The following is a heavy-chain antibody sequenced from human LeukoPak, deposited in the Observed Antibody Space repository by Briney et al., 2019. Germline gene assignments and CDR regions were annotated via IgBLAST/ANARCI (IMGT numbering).Heavy chain of an antibody. D-gene: IGHD1-26*01. J-gene: IGHJ4*02. CDR2: IIPTYSVP. CDR3: ASEPRVGESTSNF. CDR1: GGTFSSFA. Sequence: SVKVSCKASGGTFSSFAIGWVRQAPGQGLEWMGGIIPTYSVPNYAQKFRDRLTISADESARTAYLELSSLTSDDTAVYYCASEPRVGESTSNFWGQGTLVTVSS. V-gene: IGHV1-69*13.